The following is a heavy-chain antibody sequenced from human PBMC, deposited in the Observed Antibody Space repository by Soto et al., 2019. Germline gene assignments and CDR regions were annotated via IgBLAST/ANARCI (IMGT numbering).Heavy chain of an antibody. CDR1: GGSISSGDYY. V-gene: IGHV4-30-4*01. D-gene: IGHD4-4*01. CDR3: AREGCDYSSQQRGFDY. Sequence: QVQLQESGPGLVKPSQTLSLTCTVSGGSISSGDYYWSWIRQPPGKGLEWIGYTYYSGSTYYNPSLKSLVTISVEASKNQFSLRLSSVTAADTAVYDCAREGCDYSSQQRGFDYCGQGTLVTVSS. CDR2: TYYSGST. J-gene: IGHJ4*02.